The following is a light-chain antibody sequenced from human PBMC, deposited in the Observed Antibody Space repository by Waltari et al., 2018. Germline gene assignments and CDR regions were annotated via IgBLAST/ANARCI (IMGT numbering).Light chain of an antibody. CDR1: QSISSW. V-gene: IGKV1-5*03. Sequence: DIQMTQSPSTLSASVGDRVTITCRASQSISSWLAWYQQKPGKAPKLLIYGLSSLQSGVPSRFSGSRSGTEFTLTISSLQPDDFAIYYCQQYKTYPHTFGQGTRLEIK. CDR2: GLS. CDR3: QQYKTYPHT. J-gene: IGKJ2*01.